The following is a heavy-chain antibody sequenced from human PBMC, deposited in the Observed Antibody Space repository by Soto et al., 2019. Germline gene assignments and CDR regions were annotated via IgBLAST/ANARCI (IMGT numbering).Heavy chain of an antibody. D-gene: IGHD6-19*01. Sequence: QVQLVESGGGVVQPGRSLRLSCAASGFTFSSYGMHWVRQAPGKGLEWVAVIWYDGSNKYYADSVKGRFTISRDNSKNTLYLQMNSLRAEDTAVYYCARDAGSGSYNAFDIWGQGTMVTVSS. CDR3: ARDAGSGSYNAFDI. J-gene: IGHJ3*02. CDR2: IWYDGSNK. CDR1: GFTFSSYG. V-gene: IGHV3-33*01.